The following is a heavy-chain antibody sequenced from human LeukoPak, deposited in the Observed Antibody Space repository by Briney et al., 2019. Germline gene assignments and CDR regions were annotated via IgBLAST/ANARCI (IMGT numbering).Heavy chain of an antibody. V-gene: IGHV1-69*04. CDR3: ARGGGDGYDFIDY. D-gene: IGHD5-24*01. CDR2: IIPILGIA. J-gene: IGHJ4*02. Sequence: SVKVSCKASGGTFSNYGISWVRQAPGQGLEWMGRIIPILGIAKYAQKFQGRVTITADKSTSTGYMELNSLRSEDTAVYYCARGGGDGYDFIDYWGQGTLVTVSS. CDR1: GGTFSNYG.